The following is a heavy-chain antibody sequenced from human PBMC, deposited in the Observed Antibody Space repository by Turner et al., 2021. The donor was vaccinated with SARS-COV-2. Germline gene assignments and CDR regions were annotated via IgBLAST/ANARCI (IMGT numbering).Heavy chain of an antibody. CDR2: IKSKIDGGTV. Sequence: EVQLVVSGGGLVEPGGSLRVSCSASGFTFSTTWMTWVRQAPGEGLEWVGRIKSKIDGGTVDYAAPEKGRFTISRDDSEDTLYKQMNSLKTEDTAVYYCATDNKFYDYMDVWGEGATVTVSS. CDR3: ATDNKFYDYMDV. CDR1: GFTFSTTW. V-gene: IGHV3-15*01. J-gene: IGHJ6*03.